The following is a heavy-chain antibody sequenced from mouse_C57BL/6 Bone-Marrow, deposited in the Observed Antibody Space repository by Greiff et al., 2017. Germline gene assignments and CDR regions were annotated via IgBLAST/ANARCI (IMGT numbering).Heavy chain of an antibody. Sequence: QVQLQQSGPELVKPGASVKISCKASGYAFSSYWMNWVKQRTGKGLEWIGRIYPGDGDTIYNGKFKGKATLTADKSSSTSYMQLSSLTSEDSAVYFCANDDSSSLFAYWGQGTLVTVSA. J-gene: IGHJ3*01. CDR3: ANDDSSSLFAY. CDR2: IYPGDGDT. D-gene: IGHD1-1*01. CDR1: GYAFSSYW. V-gene: IGHV1-82*01.